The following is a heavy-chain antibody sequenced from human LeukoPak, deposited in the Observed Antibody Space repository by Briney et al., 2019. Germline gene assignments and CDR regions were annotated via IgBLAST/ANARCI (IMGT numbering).Heavy chain of an antibody. CDR2: ISSSSSYI. CDR3: VREHYYDTRGYYYIPLDY. D-gene: IGHD3-22*01. J-gene: IGHJ4*01. Sequence: GGSLRLSCAASGFTFSSYSMNWVRQAPGKGLEWVSSISSSSSYIYYADSVKGRFTISRDNAKNSLYLQMNSLRVEDTAVYYCVREHYYDTRGYYYIPLDYWGHGTLVTVSS. CDR1: GFTFSSYS. V-gene: IGHV3-21*01.